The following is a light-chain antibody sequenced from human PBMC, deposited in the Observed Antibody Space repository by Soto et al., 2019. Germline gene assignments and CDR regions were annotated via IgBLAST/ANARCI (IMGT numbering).Light chain of an antibody. Sequence: QSALTQPASVSGSPGQSITISGTGTSSDVGIYNYVSWYQQHPGKAPKLMIYQVTNRPSGVSNRFSGSKSGNTASLTISGLQAEDEADYYCSSYTGSTNYVFGTGTKVTVL. CDR1: SSDVGIYNY. J-gene: IGLJ1*01. V-gene: IGLV2-14*01. CDR2: QVT. CDR3: SSYTGSTNYV.